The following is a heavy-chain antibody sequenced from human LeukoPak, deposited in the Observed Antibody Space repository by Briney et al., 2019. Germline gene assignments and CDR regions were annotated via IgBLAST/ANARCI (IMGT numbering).Heavy chain of an antibody. CDR2: VNGRGATT. Sequence: GGSLRLSCAASGFASGFTFSDYAVSWVRQAPGKGPEWVASVNGRGATTYYADSVKGRFTISRDNSKNTLYLQMNGLRVEDAAVYYCVRDGGESWGQGTLVTVSS. J-gene: IGHJ5*02. CDR3: VRDGGES. V-gene: IGHV3-23*01. CDR1: GFTFSDYA. D-gene: IGHD2-21*01.